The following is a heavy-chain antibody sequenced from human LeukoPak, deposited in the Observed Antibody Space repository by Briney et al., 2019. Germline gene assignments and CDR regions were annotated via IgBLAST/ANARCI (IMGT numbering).Heavy chain of an antibody. CDR1: GFTVSNKY. CDR2: IYSDGRT. CDR3: AKVGWFGEFHDY. V-gene: IGHV3-53*01. Sequence: PGGSLRLSCAASGFTVSNKYMTWVRQAPGKGLEWVSLIYSDGRTYYADSVKGRCTISRDNSKNTLYLQMNSLRAEDTAVYYCAKVGWFGEFHDYWGQGTLVTVSS. D-gene: IGHD3-10*01. J-gene: IGHJ4*02.